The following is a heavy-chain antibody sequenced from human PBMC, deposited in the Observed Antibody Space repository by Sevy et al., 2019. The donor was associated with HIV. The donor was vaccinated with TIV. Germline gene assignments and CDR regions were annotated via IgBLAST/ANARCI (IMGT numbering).Heavy chain of an antibody. D-gene: IGHD2-21*02. CDR2: IIPVYGTT. V-gene: IGHV1-69*13. J-gene: IGHJ4*02. Sequence: ASVKVSCKASGDTLRKYVISWVRQAPGQGLEWMGGIIPVYGTTNYALKFQARVTFTADAYTSTVYMELSRLRSEDTAVYYCAGDMTCGGDCYYFDNWGQGTLVTVSS. CDR1: GDTLRKYV. CDR3: AGDMTCGGDCYYFDN.